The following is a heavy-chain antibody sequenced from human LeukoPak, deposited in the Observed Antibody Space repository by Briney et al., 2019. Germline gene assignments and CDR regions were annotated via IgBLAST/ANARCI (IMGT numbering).Heavy chain of an antibody. CDR1: GFTFSSYA. Sequence: GGSLRLSCAASGFTFSSYAMTWVHQAPGKGLGWVSGISGSGDRTYYADSVKGRFTISRDNSKNTLYLEMNGLTAEDSAVYYCAKDRMAAAGRQDIWNYWGQGTLVTVSS. V-gene: IGHV3-23*01. D-gene: IGHD6-25*01. CDR2: ISGSGDRT. CDR3: AKDRMAAAGRQDIWNY. J-gene: IGHJ4*02.